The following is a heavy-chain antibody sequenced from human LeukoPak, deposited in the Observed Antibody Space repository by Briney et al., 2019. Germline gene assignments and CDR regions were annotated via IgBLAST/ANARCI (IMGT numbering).Heavy chain of an antibody. CDR1: GGSFSGYY. D-gene: IGHD6-13*01. J-gene: IGHJ4*02. CDR2: INHSGST. CDR3: ARGQAWYSSSWHFDY. V-gene: IGHV4-34*01. Sequence: PSETLSLTCAVYGGSFSGYYWSWIRQPPGKGLEWIGEINHSGSTNYNPSLKSRLTISVDTSKNQFSLKLSSVTAADTAVYYCARGQAWYSSSWHFDYWGQGTLVTVSS.